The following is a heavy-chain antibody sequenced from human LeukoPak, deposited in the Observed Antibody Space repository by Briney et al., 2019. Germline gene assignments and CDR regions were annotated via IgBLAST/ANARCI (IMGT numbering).Heavy chain of an antibody. V-gene: IGHV3-7*01. J-gene: IGHJ4*02. Sequence: GGSLRLSCAASGFTFSSHWMSWVRQAPGKGLEWVANIKKDGSEKYYVDSVKGRFTIPRDNAKTSLYLQMNSLRAEDTAVYYCARGLSGVTGYTYGRGIDYWGQGTLVTVSS. D-gene: IGHD5-18*01. CDR3: ARGLSGVTGYTYGRGIDY. CDR2: IKKDGSEK. CDR1: GFTFSSHW.